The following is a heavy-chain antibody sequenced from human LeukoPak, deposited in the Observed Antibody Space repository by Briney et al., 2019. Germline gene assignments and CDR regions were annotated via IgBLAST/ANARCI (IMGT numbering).Heavy chain of an antibody. CDR2: IGTSSSTI. Sequence: SGGSLRLSCAASGFSFSTYSMNWVRQAPGKGLEWISYIGTSSSTIWYADSVKGRFTTSRDNAKTSLYLQMSSLRAEDTAVYYCARDSAWAFDFWGQGTLVTVSS. V-gene: IGHV3-48*01. J-gene: IGHJ4*02. CDR1: GFSFSTYS. CDR3: ARDSAWAFDF. D-gene: IGHD1-26*01.